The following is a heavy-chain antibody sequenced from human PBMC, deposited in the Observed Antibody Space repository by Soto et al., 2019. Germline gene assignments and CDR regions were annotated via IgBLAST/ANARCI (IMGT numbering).Heavy chain of an antibody. V-gene: IGHV3-30*18. CDR2: ISYDGSNK. CDR1: GFTFSCYG. CDR3: AKDGDLDYGGNIDY. D-gene: IGHD4-17*01. Sequence: QVQLVESGGGVVQPGRSLRLSCAASGFTFSCYGMHWVRQAPGKGLEWVAVISYDGSNKYYADSVKGRFTISRDNSKNTLYLQMNSLRAEDTAVYYCAKDGDLDYGGNIDYWGQGTLVTVSS. J-gene: IGHJ4*02.